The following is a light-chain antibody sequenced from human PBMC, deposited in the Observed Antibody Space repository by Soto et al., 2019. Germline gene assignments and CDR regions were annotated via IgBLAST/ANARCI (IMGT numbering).Light chain of an antibody. J-gene: IGLJ2*01. CDR1: SGHSNYA. Sequence: QSVLTQSPSASASLGASVKLTCTLSSGHSNYAIAWHQQQPEKGPRFLMKLNSDGSNSKGDGIPDRFSGSSSGTERYVTIATPQSECEADYDCQTWVPGTHLFSAGTQLT. CDR3: QTWVPGTHL. V-gene: IGLV4-69*01. CDR2: LNSDGSN.